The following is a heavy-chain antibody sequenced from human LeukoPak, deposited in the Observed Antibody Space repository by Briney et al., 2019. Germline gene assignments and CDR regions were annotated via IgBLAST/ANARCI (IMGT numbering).Heavy chain of an antibody. CDR1: GYSISSGYY. CDR2: IYHSGST. D-gene: IGHD5-18*01. Sequence: PSETLSLTCAVSGYSISSGYYWGWIRQPPGKGLEWIGSIYHSGSTYYNPSLKSRVTISVDTSKNQISLKLSSVTAADTAVYYCARHEGYSYGRPDYWGQGTLVTVSS. V-gene: IGHV4-38-2*01. J-gene: IGHJ4*02. CDR3: ARHEGYSYGRPDY.